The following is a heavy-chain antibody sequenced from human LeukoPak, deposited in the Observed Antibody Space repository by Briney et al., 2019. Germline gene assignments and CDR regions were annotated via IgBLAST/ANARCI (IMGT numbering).Heavy chain of an antibody. Sequence: GTSLRLSCVASGFTFTNYAMSWVRQAPGKGLEWVSAITGSDGSSYYADSVKGRFTISRDSSKNTLYLQVNSLRAEDTAVYYCAKWGDYDILTGYYVPDYWGQGTLVTVSS. CDR2: ITGSDGSS. J-gene: IGHJ4*02. CDR1: GFTFTNYA. D-gene: IGHD3-9*01. V-gene: IGHV3-23*01. CDR3: AKWGDYDILTGYYVPDY.